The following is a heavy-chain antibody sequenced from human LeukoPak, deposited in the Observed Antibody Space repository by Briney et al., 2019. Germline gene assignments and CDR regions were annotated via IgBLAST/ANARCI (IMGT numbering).Heavy chain of an antibody. Sequence: SETLSLTCTVSGASMSSYYWSWLRQPPGKGLEWLAYIFYSGSPNYNPSLKSRVTISVDTSKNQFSLKLSSVTAADTAVYYCARHPPRDSSGNDAFDVWGQGTMVTVSS. V-gene: IGHV4-59*08. D-gene: IGHD3-22*01. J-gene: IGHJ3*01. CDR3: ARHPPRDSSGNDAFDV. CDR1: GASMSSYY. CDR2: IFYSGSP.